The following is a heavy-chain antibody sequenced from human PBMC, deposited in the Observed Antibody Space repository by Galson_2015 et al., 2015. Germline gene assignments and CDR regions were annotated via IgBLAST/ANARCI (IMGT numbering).Heavy chain of an antibody. CDR3: ARDPAGAAQTFDY. Sequence: SLRLSCAASGFTFSSYSMNWVRQAPGKGLEWISYISSGSSTIYYADSVKGRFTISRDNAKNSLYLQMNSLRDEDAAVYYCARDPAGAAQTFDYWGQGTLVTVSS. J-gene: IGHJ4*02. V-gene: IGHV3-48*02. CDR1: GFTFSSYS. D-gene: IGHD6-19*01. CDR2: ISSGSSTI.